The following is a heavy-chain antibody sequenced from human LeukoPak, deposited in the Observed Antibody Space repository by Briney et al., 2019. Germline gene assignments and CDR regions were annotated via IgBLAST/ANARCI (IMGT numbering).Heavy chain of an antibody. V-gene: IGHV3-20*04. D-gene: IGHD3-10*01. Sequence: PGGSLRLSCAASGFTFDDYAMHWVRQAPGKGLEWVSGINWNGGSTGYADSVKGRFTISRDNAKNSLYLQMNSLRAEDTALYYCAKEVTMVRGVIPLHYYGMDVWGQGTTVTVSS. CDR2: INWNGGST. CDR1: GFTFDDYA. CDR3: AKEVTMVRGVIPLHYYGMDV. J-gene: IGHJ6*02.